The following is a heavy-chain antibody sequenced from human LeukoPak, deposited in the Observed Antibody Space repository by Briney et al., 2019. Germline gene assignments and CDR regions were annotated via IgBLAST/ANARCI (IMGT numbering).Heavy chain of an antibody. Sequence: QPGGSLRLSCSASGFTFSSYVMYWVRQAPGKALEYVSAKSNNGGTTSYADSVKGRFTISRDNSKNTLSLQMSSLRVEDTAVYYCVKARGYCGSGTCYFDYWGRGTLVTVSS. CDR2: KSNNGGTT. CDR3: VKARGYCGSGTCYFDY. J-gene: IGHJ4*02. D-gene: IGHD2-15*01. CDR1: GFTFSSYV. V-gene: IGHV3-64D*08.